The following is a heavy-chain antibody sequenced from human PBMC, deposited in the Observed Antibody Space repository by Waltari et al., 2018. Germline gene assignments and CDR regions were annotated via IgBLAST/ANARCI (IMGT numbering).Heavy chain of an antibody. CDR2: INPNGGGT. V-gene: IGHV1-2*06. CDR1: GYTFTGYY. J-gene: IGHJ4*02. D-gene: IGHD3-3*01. Sequence: QVQLVQSGAEVKKPGASVKVSCKASGYTFTGYYMHWVRQAPGQGLEWMGRINPNGGGTNYAQKFQGRVTMTMDTSISTAYMELSRLRSDDTAVYYCALRKPRFSSYWGQGTLVTVSS. CDR3: ALRKPRFSSY.